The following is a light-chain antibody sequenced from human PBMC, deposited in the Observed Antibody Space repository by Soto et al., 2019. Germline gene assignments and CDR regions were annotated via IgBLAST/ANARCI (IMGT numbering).Light chain of an antibody. Sequence: ILLTQSPGTLSLYPGERATLSCRASQSVTTAYLAWYQQKPGHAPSLVIYATSSRATGFPDRLSGSGSGTDFTLTISRLEPEDFPVYYCQQCGSSGTFGQGTKVDIK. V-gene: IGKV3-20*01. J-gene: IGKJ1*01. CDR2: ATS. CDR3: QQCGSSGT. CDR1: QSVTTAY.